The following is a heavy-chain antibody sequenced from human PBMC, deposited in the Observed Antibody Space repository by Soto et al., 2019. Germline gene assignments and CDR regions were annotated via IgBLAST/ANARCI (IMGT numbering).Heavy chain of an antibody. D-gene: IGHD4-17*01. J-gene: IGHJ4*02. CDR2: ISSDGVNK. Sequence: QVQLVVSGGGVVQPGGSLTLSCKASGFTFSSYAIHWVRQAPGKGLEWVSVISSDGVNKHSAESVRGRFVISRDNSKNTVHLEMNRLRLEDTAVYFCARRLTTTVSALGYWGQGSLVNVSS. V-gene: IGHV3-30*09. CDR1: GFTFSSYA. CDR3: ARRLTTTVSALGY.